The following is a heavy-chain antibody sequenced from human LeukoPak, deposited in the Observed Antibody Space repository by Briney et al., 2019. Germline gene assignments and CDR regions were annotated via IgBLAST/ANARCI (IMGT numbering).Heavy chain of an antibody. Sequence: PGGSLRLSCAASGFTFSDYYMSWIRQAPGKGLEWVSYISSSGSTIYYADSVKGRFTTSRDNAKNSLYLQMNSLRAEDTAVYYCARDCGGGSCYGPYDAFDIWGQGTMVTVSS. D-gene: IGHD2-15*01. V-gene: IGHV3-11*04. J-gene: IGHJ3*02. CDR2: ISSSGSTI. CDR1: GFTFSDYY. CDR3: ARDCGGGSCYGPYDAFDI.